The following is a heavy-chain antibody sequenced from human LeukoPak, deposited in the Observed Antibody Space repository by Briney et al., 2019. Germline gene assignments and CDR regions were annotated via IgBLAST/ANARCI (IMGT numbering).Heavy chain of an antibody. J-gene: IGHJ3*02. CDR2: INHSGST. CDR3: ARSPRGSYCSSTSCHDAFDI. CDR1: GGSFSGYY. Sequence: SETLSLTCAVYGGSFSGYYWSWIRQPPGKGLEWIGEINHSGSTNYNPSLKSRVTISVDTSKNQFSLKLSSVTAADTAVYYCARSPRGSYCSSTSCHDAFDIWGQGTMVTVSS. V-gene: IGHV4-34*01. D-gene: IGHD2-2*01.